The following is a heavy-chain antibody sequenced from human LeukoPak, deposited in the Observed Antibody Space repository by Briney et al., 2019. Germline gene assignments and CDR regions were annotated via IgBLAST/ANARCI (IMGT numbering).Heavy chain of an antibody. CDR1: GFTFSSYA. D-gene: IGHD6-19*01. CDR2: ISYDGSNK. J-gene: IGHJ4*02. V-gene: IGHV3-30-3*01. CDR3: ANREPGYSSALDY. Sequence: GGSLRLSCAASGFTFSSYAMHWVRQAPGKGLEWVAVISYDGSNKYYADSVKGRFTISRDNSKNTLYLQMNSLRAEDTAVYYCANREPGYSSALDYWGQGTLVTVSS.